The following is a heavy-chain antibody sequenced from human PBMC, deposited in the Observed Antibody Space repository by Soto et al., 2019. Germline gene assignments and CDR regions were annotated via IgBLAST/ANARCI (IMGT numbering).Heavy chain of an antibody. Sequence: GGSLRLSCAASGFTFSSYWMHWVRQAPGKGLVWVSRINTDGSSTTYADSVKGRFTISRDNAKNTLYLQMNSLRDEDTAVYYCAREGVILTTILFDSWGQGTLVTVSS. J-gene: IGHJ4*02. D-gene: IGHD5-12*01. CDR1: GFTFSSYW. V-gene: IGHV3-74*01. CDR2: INTDGSST. CDR3: AREGVILTTILFDS.